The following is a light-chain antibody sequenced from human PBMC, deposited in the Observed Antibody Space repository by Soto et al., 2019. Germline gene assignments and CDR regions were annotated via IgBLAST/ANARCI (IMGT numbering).Light chain of an antibody. Sequence: QSALTQPRSVSGSPGQSVTISCTGTSSDVGGYNYVSWYQRHPGKAPKLMIYDVSKRPSGVPDRFSGSKSGNTASLTISGLQAEDEADYYCCSYAGSYPYVFGTGTKVTVL. V-gene: IGLV2-11*01. CDR3: CSYAGSYPYV. CDR2: DVS. J-gene: IGLJ1*01. CDR1: SSDVGGYNY.